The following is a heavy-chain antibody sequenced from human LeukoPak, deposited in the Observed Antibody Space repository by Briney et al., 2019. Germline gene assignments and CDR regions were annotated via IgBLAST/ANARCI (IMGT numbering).Heavy chain of an antibody. CDR3: ARGAWDDILTPFDY. V-gene: IGHV4-59*01. CDR2: IYYSGST. CDR1: GGSIKSYY. Sequence: SETLSLTCTLSGGSIKSYYWSWIRQPPGKGLEWIGYIYYSGSTNYNPSLKSRVTISVDTSKNQFSLKLSSVTAADTAVYYCARGAWDDILTPFDYWGQGTLVTVSS. D-gene: IGHD3-9*01. J-gene: IGHJ4*02.